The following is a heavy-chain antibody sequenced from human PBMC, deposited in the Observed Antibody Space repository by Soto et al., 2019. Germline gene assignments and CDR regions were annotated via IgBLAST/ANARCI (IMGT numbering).Heavy chain of an antibody. CDR1: GGSISSYY. Sequence: QVQLQESGPGLVKPSETLSLTCTVSGGSISSYYWSWIRQPPGKGLEWIGYIYYSGGTNYNPSLKSRVTISVDTSKNQFSLKLSSVTAADTAVYYCARDQGSGWSDYWGQGTLVTVSS. D-gene: IGHD6-19*01. V-gene: IGHV4-59*01. J-gene: IGHJ4*02. CDR2: IYYSGGT. CDR3: ARDQGSGWSDY.